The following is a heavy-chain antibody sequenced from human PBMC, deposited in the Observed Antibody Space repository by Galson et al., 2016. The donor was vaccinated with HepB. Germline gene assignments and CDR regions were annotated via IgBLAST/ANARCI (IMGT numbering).Heavy chain of an antibody. J-gene: IGHJ4*02. CDR2: MYHSGSA. V-gene: IGHV4-39*01. Sequence: SETLSLTCTVSSGSISDSNYSWGWIRQPPGKGLEWIGIMYHSGSAYYNASLKSRVTISIDTSKSQFSLKLSSVTAADTAVYYCAGEYLRSSLSQTFDFWGQGTLVTVSS. D-gene: IGHD6-13*01. CDR1: SGSISDSNYS. CDR3: AGEYLRSSLSQTFDF.